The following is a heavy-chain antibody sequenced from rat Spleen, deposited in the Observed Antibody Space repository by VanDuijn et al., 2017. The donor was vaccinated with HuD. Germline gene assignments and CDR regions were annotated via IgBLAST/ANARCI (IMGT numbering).Heavy chain of an antibody. CDR3: VRDRILRSTGFDY. V-gene: IGHV5-20*01. CDR1: GFTFSDFY. J-gene: IGHJ2*01. D-gene: IGHD1-6*01. CDR2: INYDGTVT. Sequence: EVQLVESGGGLVQPGRSLKLSCAASGFTFSDFYLAWVRQAPTKGLEWVASINYDGTVTYHRDSVKGRFTISRDNAKSSLYLQMDSLRSEDKATYYCVRDRILRSTGFDYWGQGVMVTVSS.